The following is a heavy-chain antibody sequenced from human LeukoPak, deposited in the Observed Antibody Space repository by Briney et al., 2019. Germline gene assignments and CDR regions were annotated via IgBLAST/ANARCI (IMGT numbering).Heavy chain of an antibody. CDR1: GFTFSSYA. V-gene: IGHV3-48*03. D-gene: IGHD3-10*02. CDR3: AELGITMIGGV. Sequence: GGSLRLSCAASGFTFSSYAMNWVRQAPGKGLEWVSYISSSGSTIYYADSVKGRFTISRDNAKNSLYLQMNSLRAKDTAVYYCAELGITMIGGVWGKGTTVTISS. J-gene: IGHJ6*04. CDR2: ISSSGSTI.